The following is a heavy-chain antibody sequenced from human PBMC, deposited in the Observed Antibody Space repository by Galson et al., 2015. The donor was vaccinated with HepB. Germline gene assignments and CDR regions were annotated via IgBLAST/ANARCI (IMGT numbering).Heavy chain of an antibody. J-gene: IGHJ4*02. V-gene: IGHV3-23*01. Sequence: LRLSCAGSGFGFGHYAMSWARQAPGKGLEWLSAISGAGGSPYYANSVRGRFTIARDNSKNTLYLQMNGLRAEDTAVYYCAKGSDYYGSGTYYNGALYSDHWGQGTLVTVSS. CDR2: ISGAGGSP. D-gene: IGHD3-10*01. CDR1: GFGFGHYA. CDR3: AKGSDYYGSGTYYNGALYSDH.